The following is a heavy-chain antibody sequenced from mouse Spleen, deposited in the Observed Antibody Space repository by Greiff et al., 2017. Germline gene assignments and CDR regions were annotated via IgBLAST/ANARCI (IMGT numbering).Heavy chain of an antibody. V-gene: IGHV1-69*01. D-gene: IGHD1-1*01. CDR2: IDPSDSYT. CDR1: GYTFTSYW. Sequence: QVQLKQPGAELVMPGASVKLSCKASGYTFTSYWMHWVKQRPGQGLEWIGEIDPSDSYTNYNQKFKGKATLTVDKSSSTAYMQLSSLTSEDSAVYYCARRTTVVGFDYWGQGTTLTVSS. CDR3: ARRTTVVGFDY. J-gene: IGHJ2*01.